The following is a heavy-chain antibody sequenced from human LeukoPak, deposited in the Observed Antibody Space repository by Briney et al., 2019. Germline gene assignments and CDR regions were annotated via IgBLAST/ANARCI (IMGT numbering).Heavy chain of an antibody. J-gene: IGHJ4*02. V-gene: IGHV3-30*02. CDR3: CGDFDY. D-gene: IGHD2-21*01. CDR1: GITFNSYG. Sequence: RGSLRLSCAASGITFNSYGMHWVRQAPGKGLEGVAFIRYDGSNEYYVDSAKGRSTISRDNSNNTLYLQMNSLRGDDRAVYYCCGDFDYWGQGTMVTVSS. CDR2: IRYDGSNE.